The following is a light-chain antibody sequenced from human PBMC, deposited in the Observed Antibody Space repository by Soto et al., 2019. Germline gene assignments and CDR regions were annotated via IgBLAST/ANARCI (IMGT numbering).Light chain of an antibody. CDR2: LGS. J-gene: IGKJ4*01. V-gene: IGKV2-28*01. Sequence: DIVMTQSPLSLPVTPGEPASISCRSSQSLLHSNGYNSLDWYLQKPGQSPQLLIYLGSNRASGVPDRFSGSGSGTDVTLKISRVEAEDVGVYYCMQALHSPLTFGGGTKVEIK. CDR1: QSLLHSNGYNS. CDR3: MQALHSPLT.